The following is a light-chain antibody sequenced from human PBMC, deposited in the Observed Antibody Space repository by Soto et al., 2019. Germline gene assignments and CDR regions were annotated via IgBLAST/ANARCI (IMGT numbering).Light chain of an antibody. CDR1: QSISDW. V-gene: IGKV1-5*03. Sequence: DIQMTQSPSTLFASVGDRVTITCRASQSISDWLAWDQHKPGKAPKVLIYKASSLESGVPSRISGSGSGTECTLTISSLQPDDFATYYCQHYNSYCPHFGGGTKVEIK. CDR3: QHYNSYCPH. CDR2: KAS. J-gene: IGKJ4*01.